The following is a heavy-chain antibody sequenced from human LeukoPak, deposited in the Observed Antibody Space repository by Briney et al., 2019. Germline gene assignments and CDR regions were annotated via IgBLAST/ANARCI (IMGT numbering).Heavy chain of an antibody. CDR3: ARAYCSSTSCYKGYYYYYCMDV. Sequence: GESLNISCKGSGYSFTSYWIGWVGQMPGKGLEWMGIIYPGDSDTRYSPSFQGQVTISADKSISTAYLQWSSLKASDTAMYYCARAYCSSTSCYKGYYYYYCMDVWGKGNTVTVSS. D-gene: IGHD2-2*02. V-gene: IGHV5-51*01. CDR2: IYPGDSDT. J-gene: IGHJ6*03. CDR1: GYSFTSYW.